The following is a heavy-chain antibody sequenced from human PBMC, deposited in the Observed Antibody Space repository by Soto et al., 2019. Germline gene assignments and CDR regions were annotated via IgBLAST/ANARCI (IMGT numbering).Heavy chain of an antibody. D-gene: IGHD3-16*02. CDR2: IGTAGDT. V-gene: IGHV3-13*01. Sequence: ESGGGLVQPGGSLRLSCAASGFTFSSYDMHWVRQATGKGLEWVSAIGTAGDTYYPGSVKGRFTISRENAKNSLYLQMNSLRAGDTAVYYCARNYDYIWGSYRYSTKAFDIWGQGTMVTVSS. CDR3: ARNYDYIWGSYRYSTKAFDI. J-gene: IGHJ3*02. CDR1: GFTFSSYD.